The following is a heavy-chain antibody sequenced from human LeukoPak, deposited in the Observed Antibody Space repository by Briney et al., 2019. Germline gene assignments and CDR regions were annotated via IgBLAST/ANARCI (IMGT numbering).Heavy chain of an antibody. CDR2: INAGNGNT. J-gene: IGHJ4*02. V-gene: IGHV1-3*01. CDR3: ARDLRIMITFGGVIGY. CDR1: GYTFTSYA. Sequence: GASVKVSCKASGYTFTSYAMHWVRQAPGQRLEWMGWINAGNGNTKYSQKFQGRVTITRDTSASTAYMELSSLRSEDTAVYYCARDLRIMITFGGVIGYWGQGTLVIVSS. D-gene: IGHD3-16*01.